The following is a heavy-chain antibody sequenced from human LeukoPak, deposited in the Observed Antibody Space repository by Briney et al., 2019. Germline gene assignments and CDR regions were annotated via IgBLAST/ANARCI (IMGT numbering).Heavy chain of an antibody. V-gene: IGHV4-30-4*01. CDR3: ARVPPYYGDYDGGHAFDI. J-gene: IGHJ3*02. CDR1: GGSISSGGYY. Sequence: SETVSLTCTVSGGSISSGGYYWSWIRQPPGKGLEWIGYIYYSGSTYYNPSLKSRVTISVDTSKNQFSLKLSSVSAADTAVYYCARVPPYYGDYDGGHAFDIWGQGTMVTVSS. D-gene: IGHD4-17*01. CDR2: IYYSGST.